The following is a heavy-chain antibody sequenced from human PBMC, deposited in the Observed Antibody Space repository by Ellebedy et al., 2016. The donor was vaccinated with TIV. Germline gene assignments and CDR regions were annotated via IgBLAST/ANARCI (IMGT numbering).Heavy chain of an antibody. Sequence: PGGSLRLSCAASGFKFGDYYMYWVRQAPGKGLEWVSGISKNSGSVGYADPVKGRFTISRDNAKNSLYLQMNSLRGEDTALYYCARHGGYSFSPLNYWGQGTLVTVSS. CDR3: ARHGGYSFSPLNY. CDR2: ISKNSGSV. V-gene: IGHV3-9*01. D-gene: IGHD2-2*02. J-gene: IGHJ4*02. CDR1: GFKFGDYY.